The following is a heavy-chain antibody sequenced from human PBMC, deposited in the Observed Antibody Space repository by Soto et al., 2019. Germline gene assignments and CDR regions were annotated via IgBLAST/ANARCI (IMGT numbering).Heavy chain of an antibody. D-gene: IGHD3-3*01. CDR2: IYLGDSDT. Sequence: GESLKISCQGSGDSFTTYCIGWVRQMPGKGLEWMGIIYLGDSDTRYNPSFEGQVIISADKSISTAYLQWSSLAASDTAIYYCVKVLRFMEWLGGFDSWGQGTLVTVSS. CDR3: VKVLRFMEWLGGFDS. V-gene: IGHV5-51*01. CDR1: GDSFTTYC. J-gene: IGHJ5*01.